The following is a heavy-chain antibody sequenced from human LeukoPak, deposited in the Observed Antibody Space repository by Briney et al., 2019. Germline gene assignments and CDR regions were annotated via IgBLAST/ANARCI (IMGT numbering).Heavy chain of an antibody. CDR1: GGSISSSSYY. Sequence: KPSETLSLTCTVSGGSISSSSYYWAWIRQPPGKGLEWIGSIFYSGSTYYNPSLKSPATISRDTSKNQFSLKLSSVTAADTAVYYCARHDFGDRRDTFDIWGQGTMVTVSS. J-gene: IGHJ3*02. D-gene: IGHD4-17*01. CDR3: ARHDFGDRRDTFDI. CDR2: IFYSGST. V-gene: IGHV4-39*01.